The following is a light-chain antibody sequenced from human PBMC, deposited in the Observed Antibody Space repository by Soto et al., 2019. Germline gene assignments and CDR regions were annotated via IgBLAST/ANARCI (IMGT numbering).Light chain of an antibody. J-gene: IGLJ2*01. CDR2: LNSDGSH. Sequence: QPVLTQSPSASASLGASVKLTCTLSSGHSSYAIAWHLQQPEKGPRYLMKLNSDGSHRKGDGIPDRFSGSSSGAERYLTISSLQSEDEADYYCQTWGSGIRVVFGGGTKLTVL. CDR1: SGHSSYA. CDR3: QTWGSGIRVV. V-gene: IGLV4-69*01.